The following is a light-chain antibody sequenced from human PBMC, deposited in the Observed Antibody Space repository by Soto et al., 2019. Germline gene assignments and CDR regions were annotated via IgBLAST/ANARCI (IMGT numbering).Light chain of an antibody. Sequence: QSVLTQPDSVSGSPGQSITISCSGTSSDVGLYNLVSWYQQQPGKAPKLMVYEVTKRPSGVSNRFSGSKSGNTASLTISGLQAEYEADYYCCSHAGSSTFYVFGSGTKLTVL. CDR2: EVT. CDR1: SSDVGLYNL. J-gene: IGLJ1*01. V-gene: IGLV2-23*02. CDR3: CSHAGSSTFYV.